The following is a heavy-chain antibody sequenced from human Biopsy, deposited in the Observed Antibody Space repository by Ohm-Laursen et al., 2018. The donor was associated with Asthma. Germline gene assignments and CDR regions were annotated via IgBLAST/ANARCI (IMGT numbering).Heavy chain of an antibody. V-gene: IGHV1-2*06. CDR2: IDPNSGGT. J-gene: IGHJ4*02. D-gene: IGHD2-21*01. CDR1: GYPFTDYY. CDR3: ARSFVLGIPDY. Sequence: ASVKASCTPSGYPFTDYYVHWVRQAPGQGLEWMGRIDPNSGGTNYAQKFLGRVTMTRDTSVNTAFMVLSRLRSDDSAGYYCARSFVLGIPDYWGQGTLVTVSS.